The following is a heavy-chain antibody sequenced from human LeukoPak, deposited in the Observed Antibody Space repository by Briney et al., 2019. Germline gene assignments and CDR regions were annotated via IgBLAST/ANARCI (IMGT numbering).Heavy chain of an antibody. D-gene: IGHD6-25*01. Sequence: AGGSLRLSCTASGLSFSDYDMNWVRQAPGKGLEWVSSISGSRSHRYYADSAKGRFTISRDNAKNPLYLQMNSLRAEDTAVYYCARAFPPLRTSAAGDYWGQGTLVIVSS. CDR1: GLSFSDYD. CDR2: ISGSRSHR. V-gene: IGHV3-21*06. J-gene: IGHJ4*02. CDR3: ARAFPPLRTSAAGDY.